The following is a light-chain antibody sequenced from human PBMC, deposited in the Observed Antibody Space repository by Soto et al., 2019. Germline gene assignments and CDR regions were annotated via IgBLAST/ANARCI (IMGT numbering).Light chain of an antibody. CDR3: FSYTTSSAPDV. V-gene: IGLV2-14*01. Sequence: QSALNQPASVSGSPGQSSTISFTGTTSDVGGYNYVSWYQQLPGKVPKLMIYEVSNRTSGVSTRFSGSKSGNTASLTISGLQAEDEAAYYCFSYTTSSAPDVFGTGTKLTVL. J-gene: IGLJ1*01. CDR2: EVS. CDR1: TSDVGGYNY.